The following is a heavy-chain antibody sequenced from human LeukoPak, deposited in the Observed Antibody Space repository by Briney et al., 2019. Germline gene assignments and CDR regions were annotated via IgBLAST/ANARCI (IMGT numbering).Heavy chain of an antibody. V-gene: IGHV6-1*01. CDR3: ARGGFFAFDI. Sequence: SQTLSLTCAISGDSVSSNSAAWNWIRQSPSRGLEWLGRTYYRSEWYNEYAVSVKSRTTINPDTSKNQFSLHLNSVTPEDTAVYYCARGGFFAFDIWDQGTMVTVSS. CDR1: GDSVSSNSAA. J-gene: IGHJ3*02. CDR2: TYYRSEWYN.